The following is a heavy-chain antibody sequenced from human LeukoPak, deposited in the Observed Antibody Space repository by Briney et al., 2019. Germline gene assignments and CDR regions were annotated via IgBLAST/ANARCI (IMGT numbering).Heavy chain of an antibody. CDR2: IKRDGVET. CDR3: ARGSSGYYCDHFQT. Sequence: PGGSLRLSCAASGFTFINFWMTWIRHAPGKGLEWVANIKRDGVETYYVDSVEGRFTVSRDNTKNTLFLQMDRLRAEDTAVYYCARGSSGYYCDHFQTWGKGSLVSVSS. CDR1: GFTFINFW. V-gene: IGHV3-7*01. D-gene: IGHD3-22*01. J-gene: IGHJ1*01.